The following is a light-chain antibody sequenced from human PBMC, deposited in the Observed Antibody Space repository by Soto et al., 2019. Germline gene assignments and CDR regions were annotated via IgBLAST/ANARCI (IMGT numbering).Light chain of an antibody. CDR3: QQYGSSPRT. Sequence: EIVLTQSPGTLSLSPGERATLSCRASQSVSSSYLAWYQQKPGQAPRLLISGASSRATGIPDRFTGGGSGTDFTLTISRLEPEDFAVYYCQQYGSSPRTFGQWTKVEIK. J-gene: IGKJ1*01. V-gene: IGKV3-20*01. CDR1: QSVSSSY. CDR2: GAS.